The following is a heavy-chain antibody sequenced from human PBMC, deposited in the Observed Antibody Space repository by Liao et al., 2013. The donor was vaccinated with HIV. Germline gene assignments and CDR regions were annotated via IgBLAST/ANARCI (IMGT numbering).Heavy chain of an antibody. J-gene: IGHJ3*02. CDR1: GGSISSYY. D-gene: IGHD3-3*01. V-gene: IGHV4-4*07. CDR2: MYTSGRT. Sequence: QVQLQESGPGLVKPSETLSLTCTVSGGSISSYYWSWIRQPAGKGLEWIGRMYTSGRTNNNPSLKSRVTMSVDTSKKQFSLKLSSVTAADTAVYYCARGAIFGVVIAFDIWGQGTMVTVSS. CDR3: ARGAIFGVVIAFDI.